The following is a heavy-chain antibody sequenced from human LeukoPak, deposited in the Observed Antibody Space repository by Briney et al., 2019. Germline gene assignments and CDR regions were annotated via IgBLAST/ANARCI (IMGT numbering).Heavy chain of an antibody. D-gene: IGHD3-22*01. CDR2: ISYDGSNK. CDR3: ARGGYYDSSGTYYYYGMDV. V-gene: IGHV3-30-3*01. J-gene: IGHJ6*02. CDR1: GFTFSSYA. Sequence: GGSLRLSCAASGFTFSSYAMHWVRQAPGKGLEWVAVISYDGSNKYYADSVKGRFTISRDNSKNTLYLQMNSLRAEDTAVYYCARGGYYDSSGTYYYYGMDVWGQGTTVTVSS.